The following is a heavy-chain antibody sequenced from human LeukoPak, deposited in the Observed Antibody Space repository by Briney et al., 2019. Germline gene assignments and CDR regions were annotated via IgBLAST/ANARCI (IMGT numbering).Heavy chain of an antibody. CDR1: GFSVNNNY. Sequence: GGSLGLSCAASGFSVNNNYMNWVRQSPGQGLEWVSTIDNFGNTDYADSVKVRFSISRDSSKNTAYLQMNSLRAEDTAMYFCAGGTYYGSGSRPGYLDYWGLGTLVTVSS. D-gene: IGHD3-10*01. V-gene: IGHV3-53*01. CDR3: AGGTYYGSGSRPGYLDY. CDR2: IDNFGNT. J-gene: IGHJ4*02.